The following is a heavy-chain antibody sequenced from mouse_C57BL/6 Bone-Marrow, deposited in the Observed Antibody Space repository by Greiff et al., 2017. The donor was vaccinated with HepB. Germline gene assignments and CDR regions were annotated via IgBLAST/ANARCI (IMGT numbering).Heavy chain of an antibody. CDR2: IWSGGST. Sequence: VKLKESGPGLVQPSQSLSITCTVSGFSLTSYGVHWVRQSPGKGLEWLGVIWSGGSTDYNAAFISRLSISKDNSKSQVFFKMNSLQADDTAIYYCARKNSPFAYWGQGTLVTVSA. V-gene: IGHV2-2*01. CDR1: GFSLTSYG. CDR3: ARKNSPFAY. J-gene: IGHJ3*01.